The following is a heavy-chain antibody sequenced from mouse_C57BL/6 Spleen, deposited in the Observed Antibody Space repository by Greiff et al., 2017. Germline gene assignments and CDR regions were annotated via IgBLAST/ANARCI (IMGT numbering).Heavy chain of an antibody. CDR3: ARADSNYFYAMDY. CDR2: ISDGGSYT. CDR1: GFTFSSYA. Sequence: EVQLQESGGGLVKPGGSLKLSCAASGFTFSSYAMSWVRQTPETRLEWVATISDGGSYTYYPDNVKGRFNISRDNAKNNLYLQMSHLKTEDTAMYYCARADSNYFYAMDYWGQGTSVTVSS. J-gene: IGHJ4*01. V-gene: IGHV5-4*01. D-gene: IGHD2-5*01.